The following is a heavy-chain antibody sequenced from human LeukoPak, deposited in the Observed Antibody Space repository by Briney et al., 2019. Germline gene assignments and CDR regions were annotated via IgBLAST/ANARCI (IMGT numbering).Heavy chain of an antibody. D-gene: IGHD6-13*01. J-gene: IGHJ4*02. CDR3: ATGSSWYGSRDY. CDR2: ISYDGSNK. CDR1: GFTFSSYG. Sequence: PGGSLRLSCAASGFTFSSYGMHWVRQAPGKGLEWVAVISYDGSNKYYADSVKGRFTISRDNSKNTLYLQMNSLRAEDTAVYYCATGSSWYGSRDYWGQGTLVTVSS. V-gene: IGHV3-30*03.